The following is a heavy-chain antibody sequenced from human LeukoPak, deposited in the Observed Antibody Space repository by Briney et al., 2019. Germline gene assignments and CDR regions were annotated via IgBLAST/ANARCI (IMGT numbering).Heavy chain of an antibody. D-gene: IGHD1-14*01. V-gene: IGHV3-23*01. J-gene: IGHJ6*02. CDR3: ARDRPLHYYGMDV. CDR1: GFTFSSYA. CDR2: ISGSGGGT. Sequence: GGSLRLSCAASGFTFSSYAMSWVRQAPGKGLKWVSVISGSGGGTHYADSVRGRFTISRDNSKNTLYLQMNSLRAEDTAVYYCARDRPLHYYGMDVWGQGTTVTVSS.